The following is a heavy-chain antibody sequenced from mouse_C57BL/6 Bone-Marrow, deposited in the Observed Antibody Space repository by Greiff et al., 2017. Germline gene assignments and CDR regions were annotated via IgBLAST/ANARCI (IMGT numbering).Heavy chain of an antibody. D-gene: IGHD2-2*01. CDR3: AREVYYGYFVDY. J-gene: IGHJ2*01. CDR2: IDPSDSYT. Sequence: QVQLQQPGAELVMPGASVKLSCKASGYTFTSYWMHWVKQRPGQGLEWIGEIDPSDSYTNYNQKFKGKSTLTVDKSSSTAYMQLSSLTSEDSAVYYCAREVYYGYFVDYWGQGTTLTVSS. CDR1: GYTFTSYW. V-gene: IGHV1-69*01.